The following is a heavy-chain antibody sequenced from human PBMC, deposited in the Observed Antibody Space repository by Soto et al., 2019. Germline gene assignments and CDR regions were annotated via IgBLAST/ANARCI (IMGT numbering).Heavy chain of an antibody. D-gene: IGHD1-1*01. V-gene: IGHV1-18*01. CDR3: ARGRYGDY. CDR1: GYGFTTYG. J-gene: IGHJ4*02. Sequence: QVHLVQSGAEVKKPGASVKVSCKGSGYGFTTYGITWVRQAPGQALEWMAWISAHNGNTNYAQKLQGRVTVTRDTSTSTASMELRSLRSDDTAVYYCARGRYGDYWGQGALVTVSS. CDR2: ISAHNGNT.